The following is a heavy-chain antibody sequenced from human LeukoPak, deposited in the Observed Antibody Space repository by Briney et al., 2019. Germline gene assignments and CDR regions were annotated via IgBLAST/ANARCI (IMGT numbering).Heavy chain of an antibody. Sequence: ASVKVSCKASGNTFTNYYVHWVRQAPGQGLEWMGIINPSGGSTTYAQKSQGRVTMTRDTSASTVYMELSSLRSADTAIYYCARAGSITMIHWAFDIWGQGTVVTVS. CDR3: ARAGSITMIHWAFDI. V-gene: IGHV1-46*01. J-gene: IGHJ3*02. CDR1: GNTFTNYY. D-gene: IGHD3-22*01. CDR2: INPSGGST.